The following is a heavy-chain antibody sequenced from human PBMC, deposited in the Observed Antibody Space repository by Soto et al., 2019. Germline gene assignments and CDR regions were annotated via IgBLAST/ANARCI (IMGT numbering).Heavy chain of an antibody. CDR2: INPNSGGT. CDR3: ARAGSSSWPTQYYYYGMDV. J-gene: IGHJ6*02. V-gene: IGHV1-2*04. CDR1: GYTFTGYY. D-gene: IGHD6-13*01. Sequence: ASVKVSCKASGYTFTGYYIHWVRQAPGQGLEWMGWINPNSGGTNYAQKFQGWVTMTRDTPISTAYMELSRLRSDDTAVYYCARAGSSSWPTQYYYYGMDVWGQGTTVTVSS.